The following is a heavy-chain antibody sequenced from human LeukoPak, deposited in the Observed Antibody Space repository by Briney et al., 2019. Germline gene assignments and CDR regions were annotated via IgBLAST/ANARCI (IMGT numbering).Heavy chain of an antibody. CDR3: ARDLRSSSSSGINYYGMDV. J-gene: IGHJ6*02. Sequence: SETLSLTCTVSGGSISRSGYYWSWIRQHPGKGLEWIGYIYYSGSTYYNPSLKSRVTISVDTSKNQFFLKLSSVTAADTAVYYCARDLRSSSSSGINYYGMDVWGQGTTVTVSS. CDR2: IYYSGST. CDR1: GGSISRSGYY. D-gene: IGHD6-6*01. V-gene: IGHV4-31*03.